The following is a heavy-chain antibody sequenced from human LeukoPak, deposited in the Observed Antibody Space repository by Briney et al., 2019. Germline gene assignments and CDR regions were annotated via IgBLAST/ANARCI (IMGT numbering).Heavy chain of an antibody. D-gene: IGHD4-17*01. CDR1: RFTFSSYT. CDR2: IDPSSTYI. Sequence: TGGSLRLSCSASRFTFSSYTMNWVRQAPGKGLEWVSSIDPSSTYIYYADSVKGRFTISRDNAQNSLYLQMNSLRAEDTAVYYCTRGSYGDYEYWGQGTLVTVSS. V-gene: IGHV3-21*01. J-gene: IGHJ4*02. CDR3: TRGSYGDYEY.